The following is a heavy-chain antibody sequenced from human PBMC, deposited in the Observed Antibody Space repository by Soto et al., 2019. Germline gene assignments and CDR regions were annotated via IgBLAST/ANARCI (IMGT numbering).Heavy chain of an antibody. V-gene: IGHV4-59*01. CDR2: IYYSGST. CDR1: GGSISSYY. D-gene: IGHD3-16*02. CDR3: AREGLFRRVIHPRPLDY. Sequence: SETLCLTCTVSGGSISSYYWSWIRQPPGKGLEWIGYIYYSGSTNYNPSLKSRVTISVDTSKNQLSLKLSSVTAADTAGYYCAREGLFRRVIHPRPLDYRGQGTLVTVSS. J-gene: IGHJ4*02.